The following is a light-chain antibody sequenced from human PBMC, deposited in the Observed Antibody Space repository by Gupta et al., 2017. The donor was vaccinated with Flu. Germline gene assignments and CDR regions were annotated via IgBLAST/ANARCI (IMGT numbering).Light chain of an antibody. CDR1: QSLGYSDGNTY. Sequence: DVVMTQSPLSLPVTLGQPASISCRSSQSLGYSDGNTYLNWFQQRPGQSPRRLIYKVSYRDAGVPDRFSGSGSGNDXPLRISXGEEEDVGVYFCRQTAHWPPYTFGXGTKLEIK. CDR3: RQTAHWPPYT. V-gene: IGKV2-30*01. J-gene: IGKJ2*01. CDR2: KVS.